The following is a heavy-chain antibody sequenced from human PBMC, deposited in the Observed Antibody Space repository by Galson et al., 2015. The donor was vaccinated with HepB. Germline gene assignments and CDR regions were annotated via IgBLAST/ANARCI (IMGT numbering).Heavy chain of an antibody. Sequence: CAISGDSVSRKSVAWNWIRQSPSRGPEWLGRTYYRSKWNNDYAVSVQSRITINPDTSKNQFSLQLNSVTPEDTAVYYCARVRGSFTATDAFDIWGQGTMVTVSS. CDR1: GDSVSRKSVA. CDR3: ARVRGSFTATDAFDI. CDR2: TYYRSKWNN. J-gene: IGHJ3*02. V-gene: IGHV6-1*01. D-gene: IGHD1-26*01.